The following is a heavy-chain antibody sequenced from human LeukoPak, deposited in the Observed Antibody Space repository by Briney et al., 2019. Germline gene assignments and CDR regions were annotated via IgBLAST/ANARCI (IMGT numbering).Heavy chain of an antibody. J-gene: IGHJ4*02. D-gene: IGHD2-15*01. V-gene: IGHV3-73*01. CDR3: TRQHCSGGTCSYVDY. Sequence: GGSLRLSCAASGFDFSDFYMHWVRQASGRGLEWVGLIRTKPNSYTTVYAASVKGRFTISRDDSKNTAYLQMNSLKAEDTAVYYCTRQHCSGGTCSYVDYWGQGTMVTVSS. CDR1: GFDFSDFY. CDR2: IRTKPNSYTT.